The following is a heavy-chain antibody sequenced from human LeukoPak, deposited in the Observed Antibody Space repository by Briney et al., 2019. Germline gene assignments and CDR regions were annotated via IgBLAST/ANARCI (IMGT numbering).Heavy chain of an antibody. D-gene: IGHD2/OR15-2a*01. J-gene: IGHJ4*02. Sequence: PGGSLRLTCAASGFTFRSYWMSWVRQASGKGLEWLGHINQEASRTDHADSVKGRFTISRDNSRNLLYLHMSSLRAEDTAVYYCAKYLSRAFDSWGQGILVSVSS. V-gene: IGHV3-7*01. CDR1: GFTFRSYW. CDR3: AKYLSRAFDS. CDR2: INQEASRT.